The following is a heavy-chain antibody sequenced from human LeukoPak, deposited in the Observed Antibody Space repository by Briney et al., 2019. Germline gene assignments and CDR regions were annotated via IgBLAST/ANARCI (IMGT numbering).Heavy chain of an antibody. D-gene: IGHD1-26*01. CDR1: GGTFSSYA. V-gene: IGHV1-69*05. J-gene: IGHJ4*02. Sequence: AASVNVSCKASGGTFSSYAISWVRQAPGQGLEWMGGIIPIFGTANYAQKFQGRVTITTDESTSTAYMELSSLRSEDTAVYYCAQSQSGSYRSWGQGTLVTVSS. CDR3: AQSQSGSYRS. CDR2: IIPIFGTA.